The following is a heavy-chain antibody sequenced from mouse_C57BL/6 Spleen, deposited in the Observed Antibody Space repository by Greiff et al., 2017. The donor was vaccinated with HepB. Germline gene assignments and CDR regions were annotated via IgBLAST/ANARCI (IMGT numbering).Heavy chain of an antibody. V-gene: IGHV1-75*01. J-gene: IGHJ2*01. CDR1: GYTFTDYY. CDR3: ARSGLLGSSHYFDY. Sequence: QVQLQQSGPELVKPGASVKISCKASGYTFTDYYINWVKQRPGQGLEWIGWIFPGSGSTYYNEKFKGKATLTVDKSSSTAYMLLSSLTSEDSAVYFCARSGLLGSSHYFDYWGQGTTLTVSS. CDR2: IFPGSGST. D-gene: IGHD1-1*01.